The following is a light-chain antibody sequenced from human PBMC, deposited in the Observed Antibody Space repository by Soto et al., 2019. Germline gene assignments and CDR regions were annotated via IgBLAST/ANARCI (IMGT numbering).Light chain of an antibody. CDR2: SAS. J-gene: IGKJ1*01. V-gene: IGKV3-20*01. CDR1: HTVSSSY. CDR3: QQYGYSFWT. Sequence: ELVLTQSPGTLSLSPVERAMLSGSLGHTVSSSYLAWYQQKPGQAPRLLIYSASSRATGIPDRFSGSGSGADYTLTISRLEPEDSAVYYCQQYGYSFWTFGQGTKVDI.